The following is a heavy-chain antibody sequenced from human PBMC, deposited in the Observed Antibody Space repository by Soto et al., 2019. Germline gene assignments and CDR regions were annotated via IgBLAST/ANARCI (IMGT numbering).Heavy chain of an antibody. D-gene: IGHD2-15*01. CDR1: GLTFCSYG. CDR3: AKGPDITYVGAFDI. Sequence: PGGSLRLACAACGLTFCSYGMHWVRQAPGKGLEWLTVISYDGSNADYADSVKGRFTVSRDNSKNTLFLQLNSLRAEDTAVYYCAKGPDITYVGAFDIWGQGTMGTVSS. CDR2: ISYDGSNA. J-gene: IGHJ3*02. V-gene: IGHV3-30*18.